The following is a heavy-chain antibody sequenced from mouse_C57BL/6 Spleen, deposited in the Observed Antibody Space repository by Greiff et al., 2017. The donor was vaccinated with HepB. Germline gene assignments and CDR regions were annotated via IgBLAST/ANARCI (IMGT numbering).Heavy chain of an antibody. J-gene: IGHJ4*01. V-gene: IGHV2-6-1*01. CDR3: ARQSYDYLYYYAMDY. CDR2: IWSDGST. CDR1: GFSLTSYG. Sequence: QVQLKESGPGLVAPSQSLSITCTVSGFSLTSYGVHWVRQPPGKGLEWLVVIWSDGSTTYNSALKSRLSISKDNSKSQVFLKMNSRQTDDTAMYYCARQSYDYLYYYAMDYWGQGTSVTVSS. D-gene: IGHD2-4*01.